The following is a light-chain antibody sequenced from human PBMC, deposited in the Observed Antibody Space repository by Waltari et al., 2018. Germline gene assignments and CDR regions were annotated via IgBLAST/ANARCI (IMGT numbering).Light chain of an antibody. CDR3: QQYYITPLS. CDR1: QRVLYSSDNRNY. Sequence: DIVMTQSPDSLAVSLCERATINCKSSQRVLYSSDNRNYLSWYQQKPGQPPNLLIYWASTRESGVPDRFSGSGSGTDFTLTISSLQAEDVAVYYCQQYYITPLSFGGGTKVEIK. J-gene: IGKJ4*01. V-gene: IGKV4-1*01. CDR2: WAS.